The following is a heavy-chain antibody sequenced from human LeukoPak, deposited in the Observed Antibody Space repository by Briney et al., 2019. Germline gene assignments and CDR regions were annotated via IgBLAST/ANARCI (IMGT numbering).Heavy chain of an antibody. CDR2: ISDSGGDT. CDR1: GFTFSSYA. D-gene: IGHD2-2*02. Sequence: GGSLRLSCAASGFTFSSYAMSWVRQAPGKGLEWVSVISDSGGDTSYADSGRGRFTISRDNSKNTLYLQMSSLRAVDTAVYYCAKSDCTSSSCYTIDYWGQGTLVTVSS. J-gene: IGHJ4*02. V-gene: IGHV3-23*01. CDR3: AKSDCTSSSCYTIDY.